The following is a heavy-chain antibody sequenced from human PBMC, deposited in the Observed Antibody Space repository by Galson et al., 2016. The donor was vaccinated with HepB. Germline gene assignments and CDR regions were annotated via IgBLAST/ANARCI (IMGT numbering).Heavy chain of an antibody. J-gene: IGHJ6*02. CDR3: ARLGPYSYDSDQGMDV. Sequence: QSGAEVKKPGESLKISCKGSGYTFTFYWIAWVRQMPGKGLEWMGIIYPRDSDTRYRPSFQGQVTISADKSVSTAYLQWSSLKASDTAMYYCARLGPYSYDSDQGMDVWGQGTTVTVSS. D-gene: IGHD3-22*01. V-gene: IGHV5-51*01. CDR1: GYTFTFYW. CDR2: IYPRDSDT.